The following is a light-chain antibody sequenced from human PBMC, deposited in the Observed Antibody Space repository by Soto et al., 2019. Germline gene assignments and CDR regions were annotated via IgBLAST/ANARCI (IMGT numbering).Light chain of an antibody. J-gene: IGLJ2*01. CDR3: ISYTGGGPVV. CDR2: DVN. CDR1: NSDIGSYNF. Sequence: QSALAQPASVSGFPGQSITISCSGTNSDIGSYNFVSWFQKHPGKAPKLIMYDVNKWPAGVSHRFSGSKSGDTASLTISGLQPGDGSDYYCISYTGGGPVVFGGGTK. V-gene: IGLV2-14*02.